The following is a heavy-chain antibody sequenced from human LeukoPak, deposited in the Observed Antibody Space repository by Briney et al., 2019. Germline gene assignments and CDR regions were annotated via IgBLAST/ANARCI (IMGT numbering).Heavy chain of an antibody. CDR3: ARDPRRRSITRTPWNYVVWFDP. CDR1: GGSFSGYY. V-gene: IGHV4-34*01. CDR2: INHSGST. J-gene: IGHJ5*02. Sequence: KSSETLSLTCAVYGGSFSGYYWSWIRQPPGKGLEWIGEINHSGSTNYNPSLKSRVTISVDTSKNRFSLKLSSVTAADTAVYYCARDPRRRSITRTPWNYVVWFDPWGQGTLVTVSS. D-gene: IGHD1-7*01.